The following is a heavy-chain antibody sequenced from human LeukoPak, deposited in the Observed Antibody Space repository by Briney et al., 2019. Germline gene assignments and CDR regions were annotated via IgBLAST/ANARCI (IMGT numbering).Heavy chain of an antibody. CDR2: IYYSGST. CDR3: ARRSVARRGGVDY. J-gene: IGHJ4*02. V-gene: IGHV4-59*12. CDR1: GGSINSYY. D-gene: IGHD4-23*01. Sequence: KASETLSLTCTVSGGSINSYYWSWIRQPPGKGLEWIGYIYYSGSTNYNPSLKSRVTISVDTSKNQFSLKLSSVTAADTAVYYCARRSVARRGGVDYWGQGTLVTVSS.